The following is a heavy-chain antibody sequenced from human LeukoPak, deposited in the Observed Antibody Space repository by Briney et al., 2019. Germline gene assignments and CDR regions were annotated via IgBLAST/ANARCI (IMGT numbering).Heavy chain of an antibody. V-gene: IGHV3-30*04. Sequence: GGSLRLSCAASGFTFSSYAMHWVRQAPGKGLEWVAVISYDGSNKYYADSVKGRFTTSRDNSKNTLYLQMNSLRAEDTAVYYCAKDRDSGSGYYTWGLFDAWGQGTLVTVSS. CDR3: AKDRDSGSGYYTWGLFDA. J-gene: IGHJ5*02. D-gene: IGHD3-10*01. CDR2: ISYDGSNK. CDR1: GFTFSSYA.